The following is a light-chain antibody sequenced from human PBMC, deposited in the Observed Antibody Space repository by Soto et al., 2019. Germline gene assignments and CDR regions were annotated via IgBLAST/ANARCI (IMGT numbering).Light chain of an antibody. CDR2: EVT. V-gene: IGLV2-14*01. J-gene: IGLJ1*01. Sequence: QSVLTQPASVSGSPGQSIAISCTGTSSDVGGYNYVSWYQHLPGKAPKLIIYEVTNRPSGVSNRFSGSKSGTTASLTISGLQAEDEADYYCTSYTSTNTYVFGTGTKVTVL. CDR3: TSYTSTNTYV. CDR1: SSDVGGYNY.